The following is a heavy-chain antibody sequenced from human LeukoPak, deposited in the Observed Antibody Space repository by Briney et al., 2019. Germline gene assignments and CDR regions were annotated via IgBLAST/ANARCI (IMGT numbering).Heavy chain of an antibody. Sequence: PGGSLRLSCAASGFTFSSYSMNWVRQAPGKGLEWVSSISSSSYIYYADSVKGRFTISRNNAKNSLYLQMNSLRAEDTAVYYCARDSNWYYVPDYWGQGTLVTVSS. CDR3: ARDSNWYYVPDY. CDR2: ISSSSYI. J-gene: IGHJ4*02. V-gene: IGHV3-21*01. CDR1: GFTFSSYS. D-gene: IGHD1-7*01.